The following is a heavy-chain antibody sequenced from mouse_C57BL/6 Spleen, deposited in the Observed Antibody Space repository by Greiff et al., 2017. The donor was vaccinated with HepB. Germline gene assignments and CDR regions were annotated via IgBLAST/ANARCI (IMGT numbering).Heavy chain of an antibody. CDR2: INPSTGGT. CDR3: ARRNYAPWFAY. Sequence: VQLKQSGPELVKPGASVKISCKASGYSFTGYYMNWVKQSPEKSLEWIGEINPSTGGTTYNQKFKAKATLTVDKSSSTAYMQLKSLTSEDSAVYYCARRNYAPWFAYWGQGTLVTVSA. V-gene: IGHV1-42*01. J-gene: IGHJ3*01. CDR1: GYSFTGYY. D-gene: IGHD1-1*01.